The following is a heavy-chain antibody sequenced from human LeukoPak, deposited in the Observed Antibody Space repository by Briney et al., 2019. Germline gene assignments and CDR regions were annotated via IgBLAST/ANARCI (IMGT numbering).Heavy chain of an antibody. Sequence: GGSLRLSCAASGFTFSSYSMRWVPQAPGKGLEWVSYISSSSSAMYYADSMKGRFTISRYNAKNSLYLQMNNLRDEDTAVYYCTRGSWNSFDYWGQGTLVTVSS. CDR3: TRGSWNSFDY. CDR2: ISSSSSAM. D-gene: IGHD6-6*01. CDR1: GFTFSSYS. V-gene: IGHV3-48*02. J-gene: IGHJ4*02.